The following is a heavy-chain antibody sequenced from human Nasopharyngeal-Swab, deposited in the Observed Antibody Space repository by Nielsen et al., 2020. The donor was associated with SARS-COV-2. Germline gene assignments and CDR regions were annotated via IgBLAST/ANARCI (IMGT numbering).Heavy chain of an antibody. Sequence: VKVSCKASGYTFTSYAMHWVRQAPGQRLEWMGWINAGNGNTKYSQKFQGRVTITRDTSASTAYMELSSLRSEDTAVYYCARGVVAVAGPDFDYWGQGTLVTVSS. CDR1: GYTFTSYA. J-gene: IGHJ4*02. D-gene: IGHD6-19*01. V-gene: IGHV1-3*01. CDR3: ARGVVAVAGPDFDY. CDR2: INAGNGNT.